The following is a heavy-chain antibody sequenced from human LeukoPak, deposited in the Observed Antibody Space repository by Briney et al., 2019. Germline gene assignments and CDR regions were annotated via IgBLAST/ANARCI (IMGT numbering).Heavy chain of an antibody. Sequence: ASVKVSCKASGYTFTDYYIHWVRQAPGQGLEWMGWINPNSGGTNYAQKFQGRVTMTRDTSISTAYMELSRLRSDDTAIYYCARDRSTIFGVVILDCWGQGTLVTVYS. CDR3: ARDRSTIFGVVILDC. J-gene: IGHJ4*02. V-gene: IGHV1-2*02. CDR2: INPNSGGT. D-gene: IGHD3-3*01. CDR1: GYTFTDYY.